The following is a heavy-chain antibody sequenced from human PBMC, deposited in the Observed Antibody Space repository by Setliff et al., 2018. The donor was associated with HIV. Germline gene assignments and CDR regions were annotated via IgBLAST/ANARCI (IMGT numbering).Heavy chain of an antibody. Sequence: PGESLKISCQGSGYSFPTYWIAWVRQMPGKGLEWMGVIYPGDSDTRYSPSFQGQVTISVDKSITTAYLHWRSLKASDTAMYYCARHLPDYQLLSPTFDHWGQGTPVTVSS. CDR2: IYPGDSDT. V-gene: IGHV5-51*01. CDR3: ARHLPDYQLLSPTFDH. D-gene: IGHD2-2*01. J-gene: IGHJ4*02. CDR1: GYSFPTYW.